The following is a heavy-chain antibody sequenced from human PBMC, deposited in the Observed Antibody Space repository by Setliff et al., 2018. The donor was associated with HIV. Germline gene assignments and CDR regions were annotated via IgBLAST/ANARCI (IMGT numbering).Heavy chain of an antibody. J-gene: IGHJ5*02. CDR1: GYSISSRYY. Sequence: KPSETLSLTCTVSGYSISSRYYWGWIRQSPGKGLEWIGSIYHSGSTQYNPSLKSRVTISVDTPKNQFSLKLSSVTAADTAVYYCAKDRVYLSPFDPWGQGTLVTVSS. V-gene: IGHV4-38-2*02. D-gene: IGHD2-8*01. CDR3: AKDRVYLSPFDP. CDR2: IYHSGST.